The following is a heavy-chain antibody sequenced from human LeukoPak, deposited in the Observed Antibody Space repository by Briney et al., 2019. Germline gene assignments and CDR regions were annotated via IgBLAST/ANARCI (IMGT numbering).Heavy chain of an antibody. CDR1: GYTFTSYG. Sequence: ASVKVSCKASGYTFTSYGISWVRQAPGQGLEWMGWISAYNGNTNYAQKLQGRVTMTTDTSTSTAYMELRSLRSDDTAVYYCARGSGISDYVWGSYRYLPFDYWGQGTLVTVSS. J-gene: IGHJ4*02. CDR2: ISAYNGNT. V-gene: IGHV1-18*01. D-gene: IGHD3-16*02. CDR3: ARGSGISDYVWGSYRYLPFDY.